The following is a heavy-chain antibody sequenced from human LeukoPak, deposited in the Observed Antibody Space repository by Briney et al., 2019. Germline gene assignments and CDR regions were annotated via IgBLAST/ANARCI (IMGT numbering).Heavy chain of an antibody. CDR1: AFTFSNYE. CDR3: ARADGSHFDY. Sequence: GGSLRLSCAASAFTFSNYEMNWVRQAPGKGLEGVSYISSSGTTIYYADSVKGRFTISRDNAKKSVYLQMNSLRAEDTAVYYCARADGSHFDYWGPGTLVTVSS. V-gene: IGHV3-48*03. CDR2: ISSSGTTI. J-gene: IGHJ4*02. D-gene: IGHD1-26*01.